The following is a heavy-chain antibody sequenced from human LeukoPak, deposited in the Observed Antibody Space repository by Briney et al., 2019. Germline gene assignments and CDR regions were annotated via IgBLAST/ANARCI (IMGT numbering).Heavy chain of an antibody. J-gene: IGHJ5*02. D-gene: IGHD3-3*01. V-gene: IGHV4-30-4*08. CDR2: IYYSGST. CDR3: ARDSLRFLEWLGGFDP. CDR1: GYSISSGYY. Sequence: TLSLTCAVSGYSISSGYYWGWIRQPPGKGLEWIGYIYYSGSTYYNPSLKSRVTISVDTSKNQFSLKLSSVTAADTAVYYCARDSLRFLEWLGGFDPWGQGTLVTVSS.